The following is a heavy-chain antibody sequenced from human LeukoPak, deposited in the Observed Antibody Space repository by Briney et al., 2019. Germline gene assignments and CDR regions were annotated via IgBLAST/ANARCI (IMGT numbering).Heavy chain of an antibody. D-gene: IGHD3-16*01. CDR2: INPSGGST. Sequence: ASVKVSCKASGYTFTSYYMHWVRQAPGQGLEWMGIINPSGGSTSYAQKFQGRVTMTRDMSTSTDYMELSRLRSDDTAVYYCARYYDSENWFDPWGQGTLVTVSS. V-gene: IGHV1-46*01. CDR1: GYTFTSYY. CDR3: ARYYDSENWFDP. J-gene: IGHJ5*02.